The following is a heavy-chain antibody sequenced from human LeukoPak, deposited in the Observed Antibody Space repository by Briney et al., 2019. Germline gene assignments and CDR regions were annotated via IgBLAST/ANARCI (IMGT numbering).Heavy chain of an antibody. CDR1: GGSISSGGYS. CDR3: ARAGYCSGGSCYAPIRGMDV. Sequence: PSQTLSLTCAVSGGSISSGGYSWSWIRQPPGKGLEWIGYIYHSGSTYYNPSLKSRATISVDRSKNQFSLKLSSVTAADTAVYYCARAGYCSGGSCYAPIRGMDVWGQGTTVTVSS. V-gene: IGHV4-30-2*01. J-gene: IGHJ6*02. D-gene: IGHD2-15*01. CDR2: IYHSGST.